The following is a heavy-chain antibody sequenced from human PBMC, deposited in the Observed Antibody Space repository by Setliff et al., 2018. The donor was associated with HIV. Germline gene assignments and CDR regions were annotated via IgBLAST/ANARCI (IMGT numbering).Heavy chain of an antibody. CDR3: ARGLGGYYSYFDY. J-gene: IGHJ4*02. Sequence: LSLTCAVYGGSFSGYYWSWIRQSPGKGLDWIGEINHSGSTNYSPSLKSRVTRSVDTSKNQFSLKVTSVTAADTAMYYCARGLGGYYSYFDYWGQGTLVTVSS. CDR2: INHSGST. V-gene: IGHV4-34*01. CDR1: GGSFSGYY. D-gene: IGHD3-3*01.